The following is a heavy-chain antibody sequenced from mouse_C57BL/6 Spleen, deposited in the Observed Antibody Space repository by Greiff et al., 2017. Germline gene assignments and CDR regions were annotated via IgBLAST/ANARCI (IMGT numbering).Heavy chain of an antibody. J-gene: IGHJ3*01. CDR1: GFTIKNTY. Sequence: EVQLQQSVAELVRPGASVKLSCTASGFTIKNTYMHWVKQRPEQGLEWIGRIDPANGNTKYAPKFQGKATITSDTSANTAYLQLSSLTSEDTAINYCARIGADSYYWFAYWGQGTLVTVSA. V-gene: IGHV14-3*01. CDR2: IDPANGNT. D-gene: IGHD2-12*01. CDR3: ARIGADSYYWFAY.